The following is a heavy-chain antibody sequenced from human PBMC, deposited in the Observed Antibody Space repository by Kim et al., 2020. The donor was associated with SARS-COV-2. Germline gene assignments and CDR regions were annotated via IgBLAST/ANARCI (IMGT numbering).Heavy chain of an antibody. Sequence: VKGRFTIHRNNSKNMLYLQMNSLRAEDTAVYYCARDEGDYYDSSGYDGMDVWGQGTTVTVSS. J-gene: IGHJ6*02. V-gene: IGHV3-30*07. D-gene: IGHD3-22*01. CDR3: ARDEGDYYDSSGYDGMDV.